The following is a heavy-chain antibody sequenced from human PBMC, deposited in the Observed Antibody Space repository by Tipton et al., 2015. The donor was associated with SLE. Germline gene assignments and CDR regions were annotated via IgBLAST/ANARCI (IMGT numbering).Heavy chain of an antibody. CDR2: IYYSGST. V-gene: IGHV4-31*03. Sequence: TLSLTCTVSGGSISSGGYYWCLIRQHPGKGLEWIGYIYYSGSTYYNPSLKSRVTISVDTSKNQFSLKLSSVTAADTAVYYCAGAWQGYCSGGTCYVLDYWGQGTLVTVSS. CDR3: AGAWQGYCSGGTCYVLDY. D-gene: IGHD2-15*01. J-gene: IGHJ4*02. CDR1: GGSISSGGYY.